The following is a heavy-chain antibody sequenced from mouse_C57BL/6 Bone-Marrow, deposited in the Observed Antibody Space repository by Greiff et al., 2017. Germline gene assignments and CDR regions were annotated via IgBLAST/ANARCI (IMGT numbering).Heavy chain of an antibody. Sequence: QVQLQQSGPELVKPGASVKLSCKASGYTFTSYDINWVKQRPGQGLEWIGWIYPRDGSTKYNEKFKGKATLTVDTSSSTAYMELHSLTSEDSAVYFCALGSSWGYYAMDYWGQGTSVTVSS. CDR1: GYTFTSYD. CDR2: IYPRDGST. J-gene: IGHJ4*01. CDR3: ALGSSWGYYAMDY. D-gene: IGHD1-1*01. V-gene: IGHV1-85*01.